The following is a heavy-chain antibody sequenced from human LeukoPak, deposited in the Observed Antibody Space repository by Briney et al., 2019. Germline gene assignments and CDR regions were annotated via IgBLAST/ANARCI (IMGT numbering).Heavy chain of an antibody. CDR1: GYSFTSNY. CDR3: ARDQEAFDY. CDR2: IYPRDGST. Sequence: RASVKVSCKASGYSFTSNYIHWVRQAPGQGLEWMGMIYPRDGSTSYAQKFQGRVTVTRDTSTGTVHMELSGLRSEDTAVYYCARDQEAFDYWGQGTLVTVSS. V-gene: IGHV1-46*01. J-gene: IGHJ4*02.